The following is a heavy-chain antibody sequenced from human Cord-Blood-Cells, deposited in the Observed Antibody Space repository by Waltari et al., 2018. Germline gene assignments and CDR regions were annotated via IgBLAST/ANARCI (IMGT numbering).Heavy chain of an antibody. CDR2: IEYSGST. D-gene: IGHD2-21*01. CDR1: GGSISSSSYY. Sequence: QLQLQESGPGLVKPSETLSLTCTVSGGSISSSSYYCGWVRQPPGKGLEWIGSIEYSGSTYYNPSLKSRVTISVDTSKNQFSLKLSSVTAADTAVYYCARKVVGVGYDYFDYWGQGTLVTVSS. CDR3: ARKVVGVGYDYFDY. V-gene: IGHV4-39*01. J-gene: IGHJ4*02.